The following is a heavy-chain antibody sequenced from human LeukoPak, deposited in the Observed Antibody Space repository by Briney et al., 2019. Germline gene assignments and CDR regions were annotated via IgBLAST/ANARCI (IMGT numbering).Heavy chain of an antibody. CDR2: ISYDGSNK. CDR1: GFTFSSYG. V-gene: IGHV3-30*19. J-gene: IGHJ4*02. D-gene: IGHD2-2*01. Sequence: PGKSLRLSCAASGFTFSSYGMHWVRQAPGKGLEWVAVISYDGSNKYYADSVKGRFTISRDNSKNTLYLQMNSLRAEDTAVYYCARESVVVPAALFDYWGQGTLVTVSS. CDR3: ARESVVVPAALFDY.